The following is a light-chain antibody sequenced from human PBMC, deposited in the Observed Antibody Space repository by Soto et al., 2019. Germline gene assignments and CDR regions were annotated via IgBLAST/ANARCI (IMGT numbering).Light chain of an antibody. CDR1: SSDVGGYNY. CDR2: EVS. CDR3: SSYTSSSTLV. Sequence: QSVLTQPASVSGSPGQSITISCTGTSSDVGGYNYVSWYQQHPGKVPKLMIYEVSNRPSGVSNRFSGSKSGNTASLTISGLQAEDEADYYCSSYTSSSTLVFATGTKVTVL. V-gene: IGLV2-14*01. J-gene: IGLJ1*01.